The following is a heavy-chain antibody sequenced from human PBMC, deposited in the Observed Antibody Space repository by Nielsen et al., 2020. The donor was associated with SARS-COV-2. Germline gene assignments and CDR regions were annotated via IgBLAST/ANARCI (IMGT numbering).Heavy chain of an antibody. CDR1: GFTFDDYA. J-gene: IGHJ6*02. CDR3: AKRGGTFYYDSSGYPFFAMDV. V-gene: IGHV3-9*01. D-gene: IGHD3-22*01. CDR2: ISWNSGSI. Sequence: SLKISCAASGFTFDDYAMPWVRQAPGKGLEWVSGISWNSGSIGYADSVKGRFTISRDNSKNTLYLQMNSLRAEDTAVYYCAKRGGTFYYDSSGYPFFAMDVWGQGTTVTVSS.